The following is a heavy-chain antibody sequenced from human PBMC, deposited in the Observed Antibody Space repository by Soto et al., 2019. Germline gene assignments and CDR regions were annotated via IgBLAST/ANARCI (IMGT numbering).Heavy chain of an antibody. CDR2: ISSSSSYI. V-gene: IGHV3-21*01. CDR1: GFTFSSYS. J-gene: IGHJ4*02. D-gene: IGHD2-21*02. CDR3: AREFADGGNSAEDDY. Sequence: EVQLVESGGGLVKPGGSLRLSCAASGFTFSSYSMNWVRQAPGKGLEWVSSISSSSSYIYYADSVKGRFTISRDNAKNSLYLQTNSLRAEDTAVYYCAREFADGGNSAEDDYWGQGTLVTVSS.